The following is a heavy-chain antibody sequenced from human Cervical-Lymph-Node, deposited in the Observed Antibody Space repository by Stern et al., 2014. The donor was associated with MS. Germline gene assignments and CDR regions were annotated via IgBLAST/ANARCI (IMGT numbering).Heavy chain of an antibody. D-gene: IGHD5-18*01. CDR3: AHVVFSRGYIFGVFGY. CDR1: GFSLSTSGLG. V-gene: IGHV2-5*02. Sequence: QVTLKESGRTLVKPTQTLTLTCTFSGFSLSTSGLGVAWIRQPTGQALEWLAHIYWDDEKRYTPSLESMLIVTKDSSSTQVVLTMTNMDPVDTATYYCAHVVFSRGYIFGVFGYWGQGSLVTVSS. CDR2: IYWDDEK. J-gene: IGHJ4*02.